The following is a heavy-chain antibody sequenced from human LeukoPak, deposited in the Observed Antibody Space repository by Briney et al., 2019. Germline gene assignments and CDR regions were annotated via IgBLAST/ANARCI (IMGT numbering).Heavy chain of an antibody. CDR2: IYYSGST. V-gene: IGHV4-30-4*08. Sequence: SQTLSLTCTVSGGSISSGDYYWSWIRQPPGKGLEWIGYIYYSGSTYYNPSLKSRVTISVDTSKNQFSLKLSSVTAADTAVYYCARRRVVVNYFDYWGQGTLVTVSS. CDR1: GGSISSGDYY. J-gene: IGHJ4*02. D-gene: IGHD3-22*01. CDR3: ARRRVVVNYFDY.